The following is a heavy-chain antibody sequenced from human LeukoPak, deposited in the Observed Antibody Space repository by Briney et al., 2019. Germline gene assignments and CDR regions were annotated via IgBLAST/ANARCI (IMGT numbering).Heavy chain of an antibody. D-gene: IGHD3-9*01. Sequence: GGSLRLSCAASGFTFSDYYMSWIRQAPGKGLEWVSYISSSGSTIYYADSVKGRFTISRDNAMNSLYLQMNSLRAEDTAVYYCARYRYYDILTGSLYYYYYMDVWGKGTTVTISS. CDR2: ISSSGSTI. V-gene: IGHV3-11*01. CDR1: GFTFSDYY. CDR3: ARYRYYDILTGSLYYYYYMDV. J-gene: IGHJ6*03.